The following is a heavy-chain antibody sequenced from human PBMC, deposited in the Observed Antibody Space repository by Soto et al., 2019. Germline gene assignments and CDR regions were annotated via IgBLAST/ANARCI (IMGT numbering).Heavy chain of an antibody. CDR3: AHRFTIYGDPYYMDV. J-gene: IGHJ6*03. Sequence: QITLKESGPTLVNPTQTLTLTCTFSGFSLSTSGVGVGWIRQPPGKALEWLALIYWDDDKRYSPSLKSRLTSTKNTSKNQLVLTMANMDPVDTATYYCAHRFTIYGDPYYMDVWGKGTTVTVSS. V-gene: IGHV2-5*02. D-gene: IGHD4-17*01. CDR2: IYWDDDK. CDR1: GFSLSTSGVG.